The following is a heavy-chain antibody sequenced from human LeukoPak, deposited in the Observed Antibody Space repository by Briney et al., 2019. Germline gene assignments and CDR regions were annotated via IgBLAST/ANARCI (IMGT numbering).Heavy chain of an antibody. CDR2: IYYSGST. CDR1: GGSISSSIYY. D-gene: IGHD4-17*01. CDR3: ARPRGDYWDWFDP. J-gene: IGHJ5*02. Sequence: PSETLSLTCTVSGGSISSSIYYWGWIRQPPGKGLEWIGSIYYSGSTYYNPSLKSRVTISVDTSKNQFSLKLSSVTAADTAVYYCARPRGDYWDWFDPWGQGTLVTVSS. V-gene: IGHV4-39*01.